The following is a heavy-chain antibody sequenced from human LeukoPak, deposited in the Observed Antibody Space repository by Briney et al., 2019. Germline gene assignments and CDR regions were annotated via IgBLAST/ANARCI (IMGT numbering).Heavy chain of an antibody. Sequence: ASVKVSCKASGYTFAAFYIHWVRQAPGQGLEWMGRINPNSGGTDYAQKFRGRVTMTRDTSITTVYMELSRLTSDGTAVYYCAIRYVWGSYHPYYFDYWGQGTLVTVSS. J-gene: IGHJ4*02. V-gene: IGHV1-2*06. CDR1: GYTFAAFY. D-gene: IGHD3-16*02. CDR3: AIRYVWGSYHPYYFDY. CDR2: INPNSGGT.